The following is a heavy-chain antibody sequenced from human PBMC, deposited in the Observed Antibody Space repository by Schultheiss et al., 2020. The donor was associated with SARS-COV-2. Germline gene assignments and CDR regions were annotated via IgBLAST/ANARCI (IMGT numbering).Heavy chain of an antibody. J-gene: IGHJ4*02. D-gene: IGHD6-6*01. CDR1: GFTFSSYD. CDR3: ARDLSSSPEDY. V-gene: IGHV3-66*01. CDR2: IYSGGRT. Sequence: GGSLRLSCVASGFTFSSYDMNWVRQAPGKGLEWVSVIYSGGRTYYADSVKGRFTISRDNSKNTLYLEMNSLRAEDSAVYHCARDLSSSPEDYWGQGTLVTVSS.